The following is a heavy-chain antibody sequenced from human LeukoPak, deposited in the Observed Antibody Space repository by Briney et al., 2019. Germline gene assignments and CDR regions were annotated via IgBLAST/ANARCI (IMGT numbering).Heavy chain of an antibody. CDR1: GFTFSRYS. CDR2: ITGSSDYI. D-gene: IGHD6-19*01. V-gene: IGHV3-21*01. Sequence: GGSLRLSCAASGFTFSRYSVNWVRQAPGKGLEWVSCITGSSDYIFYADSVRGRFTISRDNAKNSLFLQMNSLRAEDTAVYYCAREIHSSGWYVDYWGQGTLVTVSS. CDR3: AREIHSSGWYVDY. J-gene: IGHJ4*02.